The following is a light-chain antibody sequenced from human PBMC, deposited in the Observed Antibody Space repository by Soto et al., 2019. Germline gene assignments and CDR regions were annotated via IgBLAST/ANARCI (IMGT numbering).Light chain of an antibody. J-gene: IGLJ2*01. CDR1: ELEDKY. Sequence: SYELTQPPSVSVSPGQTASITCSGDELEDKYASWYQQKPDQSPLLVIYQDDKRPSGIPERFSGSNSGNTATLTITGTQAMDEADYYCQAWDSTTEAVIFGGGTKLTVL. CDR2: QDD. CDR3: QAWDSTTEAVI. V-gene: IGLV3-1*01.